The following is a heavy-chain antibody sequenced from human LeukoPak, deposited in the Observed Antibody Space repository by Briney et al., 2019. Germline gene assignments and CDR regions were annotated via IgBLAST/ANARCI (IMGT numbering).Heavy chain of an antibody. D-gene: IGHD6-6*01. CDR1: GGSISSSSYY. J-gene: IGHJ5*02. Sequence: SETLSLTCTVSGGSISSSSYYWGWIRQPPGKGLEWIGSIYYSGSTYYNPSLKSRVTISVDTSKNQFSLKLSSVTAADTAVYYCAGDMGERGIAARPDWFDPWGQGTLVTVSS. CDR3: AGDMGERGIAARPDWFDP. V-gene: IGHV4-39*07. CDR2: IYYSGST.